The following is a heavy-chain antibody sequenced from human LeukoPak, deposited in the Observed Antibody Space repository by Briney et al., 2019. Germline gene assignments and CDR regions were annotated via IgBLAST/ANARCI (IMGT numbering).Heavy chain of an antibody. Sequence: SETLSLTCTVSGRSITTSPYNWGWIRQPPGKGVEWIVTISYSGTTYYNPSLTSLVTMSIDTSKNQFSLNLSSATAADTAVYYCARHPTGYPNWFDSWGQGTLVIVSS. CDR3: ARHPTGYPNWFDS. CDR2: ISYSGTT. CDR1: GRSITTSPYN. D-gene: IGHD3-9*01. V-gene: IGHV4-39*01. J-gene: IGHJ5*01.